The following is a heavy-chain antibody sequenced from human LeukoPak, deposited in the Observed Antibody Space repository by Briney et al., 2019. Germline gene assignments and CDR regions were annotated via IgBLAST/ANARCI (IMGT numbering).Heavy chain of an antibody. Sequence: ASVKVSCKACGYTFTGYYMHWVRQAPGQGPEWMGWINPNSGGTNYAQKFQGRVTMTRDTSISTAYMELSRLRSDDTAVYYCARGSPLVDTLYGGNSMDYYYYYGMDVWGQGTTVTVSS. J-gene: IGHJ6*02. CDR1: GYTFTGYY. CDR2: INPNSGGT. CDR3: ARGSPLVDTLYGGNSMDYYYYYGMDV. V-gene: IGHV1-2*02. D-gene: IGHD4-23*01.